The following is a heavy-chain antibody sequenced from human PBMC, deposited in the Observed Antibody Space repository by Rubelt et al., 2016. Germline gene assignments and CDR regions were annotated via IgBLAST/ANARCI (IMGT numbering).Heavy chain of an antibody. CDR1: GFSFSDYY. D-gene: IGHD3-10*02. CDR3: ARDSGYDYGRGTYFDS. CDR2: ISSSGSSR. V-gene: IGHV3-11*04. Sequence: QVHLVESGGGLVRPGGPLRLSCEASGFSFSDYYMSWIRQAPGKGLEWVSSISSSGSSRYYADSVRGRFTISRDNAKNSLYLQLNGLRDEDTAVYYCARDSGYDYGRGTYFDSWGQGTLVTVSS. J-gene: IGHJ4*02.